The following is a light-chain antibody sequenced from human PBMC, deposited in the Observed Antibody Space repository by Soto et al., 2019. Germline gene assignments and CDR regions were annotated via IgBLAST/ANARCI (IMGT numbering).Light chain of an antibody. J-gene: IGKJ5*01. CDR3: QQLDSYPIT. CDR2: ASY. CDR1: QGISSY. V-gene: IGKV1-9*01. Sequence: DIQLTQSPSFLSASVGDRVTITVRASQGISSYLAWYQQKPGKAPNLLIYASYTLLSGVPSRFSGIGSGTEFTLTISSLQPEYFATYYCQQLDSYPITCGQGTRLEIK.